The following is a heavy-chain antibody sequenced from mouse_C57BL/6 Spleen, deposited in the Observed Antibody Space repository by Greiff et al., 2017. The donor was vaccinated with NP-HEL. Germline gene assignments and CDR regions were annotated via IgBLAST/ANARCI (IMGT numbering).Heavy chain of an antibody. CDR3: AKGGTNWDEEDAMDY. CDR2: INPSSGYT. Sequence: VQLQQSGAELARPGASVKMSCKASGYTFTSYTMHWVKQRPGQGLEWIGYINPSSGYTKTNQKFKDKATLTAEKSSSTAYMQLSSLTSEDSAVYYCAKGGTNWDEEDAMDYWGQGTSVTVSS. CDR1: GYTFTSYT. J-gene: IGHJ4*01. D-gene: IGHD4-1*01. V-gene: IGHV1-4*01.